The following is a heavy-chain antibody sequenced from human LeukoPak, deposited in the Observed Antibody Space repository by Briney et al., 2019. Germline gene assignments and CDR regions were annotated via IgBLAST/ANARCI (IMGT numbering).Heavy chain of an antibody. J-gene: IGHJ5*02. CDR3: ARYRQQWLVRGNHNWFDP. Sequence: PSETLSLTCAVYGGSFSGYYWSWIRQPPGKGLEWIGEINHSGSTNYNPSLKSRVTISVDTSKNQFSLKLSSVTAADTAVYYCARYRQQWLVRGNHNWFDPWGQGTLVTVSS. D-gene: IGHD6-19*01. V-gene: IGHV4-34*01. CDR1: GGSFSGYY. CDR2: INHSGST.